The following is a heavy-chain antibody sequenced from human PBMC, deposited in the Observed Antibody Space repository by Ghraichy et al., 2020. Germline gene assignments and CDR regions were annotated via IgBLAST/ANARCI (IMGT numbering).Heavy chain of an antibody. Sequence: GGSLRLSCTASGFTFSDYEMNWVRQAPGKGLEWVSYISRNGSDIYYVDSVKGRFTISRDNAKNSLYLQMNSLRGEDTAVYYCARVGQHQTRGSFGYWGQGTLVTGSS. V-gene: IGHV3-48*03. CDR2: ISRNGSDI. CDR3: ARVGQHQTRGSFGY. D-gene: IGHD6-13*01. J-gene: IGHJ4*02. CDR1: GFTFSDYE.